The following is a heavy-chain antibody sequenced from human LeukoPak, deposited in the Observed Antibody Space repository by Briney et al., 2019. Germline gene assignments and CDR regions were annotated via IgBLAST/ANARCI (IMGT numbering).Heavy chain of an antibody. J-gene: IGHJ4*02. CDR3: ARDLEYYDFWSGYYIYYFDY. CDR1: GYSISSGYY. V-gene: IGHV4-38-2*02. Sequence: PSETLSLTCTVSGYSISSGYYWGWIRQPPGKGLEWIGSIYHSGSTFYNPSLKSRVTISVDTSKNQFSLKLSSVTAADTAVYYCARDLEYYDFWSGYYIYYFDYWGQGTLVTVSS. CDR2: IYHSGST. D-gene: IGHD3-3*01.